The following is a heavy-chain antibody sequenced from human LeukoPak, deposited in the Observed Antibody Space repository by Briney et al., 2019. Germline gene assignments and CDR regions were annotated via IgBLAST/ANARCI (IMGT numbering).Heavy chain of an antibody. J-gene: IGHJ3*02. Sequence: SETLSLTCTVSGGSIRSGGYYWSWIRQHPGKGLEWIGYIYYSGSTYYNPSLKSRVTISVDTSKNQFSLKLSSVTAADTAVYYCASAAPMIHAFDIWGQGTMVTVSS. CDR3: ASAAPMIHAFDI. D-gene: IGHD2-15*01. V-gene: IGHV4-31*03. CDR2: IYYSGST. CDR1: GGSIRSGGYY.